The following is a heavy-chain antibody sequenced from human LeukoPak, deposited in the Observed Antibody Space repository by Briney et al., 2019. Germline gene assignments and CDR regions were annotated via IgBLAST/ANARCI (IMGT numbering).Heavy chain of an antibody. D-gene: IGHD5-18*01. CDR1: DFTAISNY. CDR3: TRGHAAMGEY. Sequence: GGSLRLSCGASDFTAISNYMTWVRQAPGKGLECVSVIHSNDDTYYAASVRGRFTISRDSSNHMLYLQMNSLRVEDTAVYYCTRGHAAMGEYWGQGTLVTVSS. V-gene: IGHV3-53*01. J-gene: IGHJ4*02. CDR2: IHSNDDT.